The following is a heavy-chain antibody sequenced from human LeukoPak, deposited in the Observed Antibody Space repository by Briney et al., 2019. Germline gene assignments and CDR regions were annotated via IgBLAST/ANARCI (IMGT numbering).Heavy chain of an antibody. CDR1: GFTFTNYA. D-gene: IGHD2-2*01. V-gene: IGHV3-23*01. CDR2: ISGSGISS. Sequence: GGSLRLSCAASGFTFTNYAMTWVRQAPGKGLEWVSAISGSGISSYYADSVKGRFTISRDNSKNTLYLQMYSLRAEDTAVYYCAKSRSPGPGAIGWFDPWGQGTLVTVSS. J-gene: IGHJ5*02. CDR3: AKSRSPGPGAIGWFDP.